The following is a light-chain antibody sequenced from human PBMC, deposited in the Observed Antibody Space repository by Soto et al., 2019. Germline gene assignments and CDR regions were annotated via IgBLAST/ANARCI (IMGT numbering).Light chain of an antibody. CDR1: QGISSY. V-gene: IGKV1-8*01. CDR3: QQYYSYPGT. CDR2: AAS. Sequence: AIRMTQSPSSFSASTGYRFTITCRASQGISSYLAWYQQKPGKAPKLLIYAASTLQSGVPSRFSGSGSGTDFTLTISCLQSEDFATYYCQQYYSYPGTFGGGTRLEI. J-gene: IGKJ5*01.